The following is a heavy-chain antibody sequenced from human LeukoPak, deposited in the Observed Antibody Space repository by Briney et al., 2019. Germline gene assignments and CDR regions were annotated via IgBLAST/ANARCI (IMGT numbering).Heavy chain of an antibody. J-gene: IGHJ4*02. CDR3: ARIAVYDILTGYYTPFDY. V-gene: IGHV3-48*01. D-gene: IGHD3-9*01. CDR1: GFTFSSYR. CDR2: ISSSSSTI. Sequence: GGSLRLSCAASGFTFSSYRMNWVRQAPGKGLEWVSYISSSSSTIYYADSVKGRFTISRDNAKNSLYLQMNSLRAEDTAVYYCARIAVYDILTGYYTPFDYWGQGTLVTVSS.